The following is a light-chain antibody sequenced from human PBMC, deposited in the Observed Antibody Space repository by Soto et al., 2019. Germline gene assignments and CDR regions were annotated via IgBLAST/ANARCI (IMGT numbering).Light chain of an antibody. Sequence: QSLLTQPASVSGSPGQSITISCTGTSSDVGGYNYVSWYQQHPGKAPKLMIYEVSNRPSGVSNRFSGSKSGNTASLTISGLQAEDEADYYCSPYTSSSTRFGTGTKVTVL. CDR3: SPYTSSSTR. V-gene: IGLV2-14*01. CDR1: SSDVGGYNY. CDR2: EVS. J-gene: IGLJ1*01.